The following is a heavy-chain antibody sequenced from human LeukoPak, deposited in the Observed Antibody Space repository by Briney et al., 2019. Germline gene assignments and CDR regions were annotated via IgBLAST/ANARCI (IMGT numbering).Heavy chain of an antibody. J-gene: IGHJ2*01. CDR2: ISSSSYI. V-gene: IGHV3-69-1*01. D-gene: IGHD5-18*01. CDR1: GFTVSSNY. CDR3: ARARDTAMGHWYFDL. Sequence: PGGSLRLSCAASGFTVSSNYMNWVRQAPGKGLEWVSSISSSSYIYYADSVKGRFTISRDNAKNSLYLQMNSLRAEDTAVYYCARARDTAMGHWYFDLWGRGTLVTVSS.